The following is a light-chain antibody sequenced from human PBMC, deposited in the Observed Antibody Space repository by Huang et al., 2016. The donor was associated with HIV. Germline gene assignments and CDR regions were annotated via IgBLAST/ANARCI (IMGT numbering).Light chain of an antibody. CDR1: QSVSSN. J-gene: IGKJ1*01. V-gene: IGKV3-15*01. CDR2: GAS. CDR3: QQCNNWPLT. Sequence: EIVMTQSPATRSGSPGERATLSCRASQSVSSNLAWYQQKPGQAPRLLIYGASTRATGIPARFSGSGSGTEFTLTISSLQSEDFAVYYCQQCNNWPLTFGQGTKVEIK.